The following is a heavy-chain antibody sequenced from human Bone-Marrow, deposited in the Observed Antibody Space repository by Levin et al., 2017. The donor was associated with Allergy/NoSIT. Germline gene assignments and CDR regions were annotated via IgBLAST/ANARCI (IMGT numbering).Heavy chain of an antibody. CDR1: GGSFSGYY. V-gene: IGHV4-34*01. CDR3: ARGAPTYYYDSSGYYPYFDY. Sequence: GSLRLSCAVYGGSFSGYYWSWIRQPPGKGLEWIGELNQSGSTNHNPSLKSRVSISVDTSKNQFSLKLSSVTAADTAVYYCARGAPTYYYDSSGYYPYFDYWGHGTLVTVSP. CDR2: LNQSGST. J-gene: IGHJ4*01. D-gene: IGHD3-22*01.